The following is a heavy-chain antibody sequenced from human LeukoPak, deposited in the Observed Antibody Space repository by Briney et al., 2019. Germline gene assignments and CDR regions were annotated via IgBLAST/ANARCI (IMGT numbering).Heavy chain of an antibody. CDR3: ARGFNSNYQLPRKSTHNWFAP. J-gene: IGHJ5*02. CDR2: INHSGST. D-gene: IGHD2-2*01. CDR1: GGSFSGYY. Sequence: PSETLSLTCAVYGGSFSGYYWSWIRQPPGKGLEWIGEINHSGSTNYNPSLKSRVTISVDTSKNQSSLKLSSVTAAAPALYYGARGFNSNYQLPRKSTHNWFAPRGKEPLVTVSS. V-gene: IGHV4-34*01.